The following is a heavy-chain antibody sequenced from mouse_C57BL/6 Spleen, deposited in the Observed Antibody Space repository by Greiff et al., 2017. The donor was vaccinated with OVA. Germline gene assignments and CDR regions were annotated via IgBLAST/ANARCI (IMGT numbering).Heavy chain of an antibody. CDR2: IDPEDGET. CDR3: ARLYYGSSYFAY. D-gene: IGHD1-1*01. CDR1: GFNIKDYY. V-gene: IGHV14-2*01. J-gene: IGHJ3*01. Sequence: EVQLQQSGAELVKPGASVKLSCTASGFNIKDYYMHWVKQRTEHGLEWIGRIDPEDGETKYAPKFQGKATITADTSSNTAYLQLSSLTSEDTAVYYCARLYYGSSYFAYWGQGTLVTVSA.